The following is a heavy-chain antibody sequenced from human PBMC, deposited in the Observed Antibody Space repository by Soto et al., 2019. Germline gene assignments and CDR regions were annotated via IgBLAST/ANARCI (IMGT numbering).Heavy chain of an antibody. J-gene: IGHJ4*02. CDR2: ISYDGSNK. CDR1: GFTFSSYG. Sequence: QVQLVESGGGVVQPGRSLRLSCAASGFTFSSYGMHWVRQAPGKGLEWVAVISYDGSNKYYADSVKGRFTISRDNSKNTLYLQMNSLRAEDTAVYYCAKLKWELSFGGDYFDYWGQGTLVTVSS. CDR3: AKLKWELSFGGDYFDY. D-gene: IGHD1-26*01. V-gene: IGHV3-30*18.